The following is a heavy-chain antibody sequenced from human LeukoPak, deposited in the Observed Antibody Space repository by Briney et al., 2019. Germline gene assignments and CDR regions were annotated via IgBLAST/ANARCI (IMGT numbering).Heavy chain of an antibody. Sequence: PSETLSLTCTVAGGSINNYCWSWIRQPPGRGLEGSAYIYYSGSNPSLKSRVTISMDTSKNQFSLKLSSVTAADTAVYYCARHSNGVNGDFDYRGQGTLVTVSS. CDR2: IYYSG. D-gene: IGHD4-23*01. CDR1: GGSINNYC. CDR3: ARHSNGVNGDFDY. V-gene: IGHV4-59*08. J-gene: IGHJ4*02.